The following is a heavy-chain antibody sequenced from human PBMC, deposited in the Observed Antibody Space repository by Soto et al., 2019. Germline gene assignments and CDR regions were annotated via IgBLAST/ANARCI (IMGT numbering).Heavy chain of an antibody. D-gene: IGHD1-26*01. CDR1: GYTFTNYD. J-gene: IGHJ4*02. V-gene: IGHV1-8*01. CDR3: ARFVRHQLPTIDY. Sequence: ASVKVSCKASGYTFTNYDINWVRQATGQGLEWMGWMNPSNGNTGYAQKFQGRVTMTRDTSISTAYMELSSLTSADTAVYYCARFVRHQLPTIDYWGQGALVTVSS. CDR2: MNPSNGNT.